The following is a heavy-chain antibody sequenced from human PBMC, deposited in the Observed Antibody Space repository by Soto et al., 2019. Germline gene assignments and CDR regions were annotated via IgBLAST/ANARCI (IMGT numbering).Heavy chain of an antibody. D-gene: IGHD3-10*01. CDR1: GYTFANSW. CDR2: IFPGDSDT. V-gene: IGHV5-51*01. Sequence: HGESLKISCKGSGYTFANSWIAWVRQMPGKGLEWLGNIFPGDSDTKYSPSFQGRVTLSADTSISTAYLHWSTLKASDTAIYFCVRHLRARGVVRDGPLDSDWFFNWGRGTLVTVSS. J-gene: IGHJ4*02. CDR3: VRHLRARGVVRDGPLDSDWFFN.